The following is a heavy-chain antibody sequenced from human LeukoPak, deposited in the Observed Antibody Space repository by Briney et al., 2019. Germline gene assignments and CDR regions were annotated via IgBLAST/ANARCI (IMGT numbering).Heavy chain of an antibody. Sequence: GGSLRLSCAASGFTFNTYNMNWVRQAPGKGLEWVSSISSSSSYIYYADSVKGRFTISRDNAKKSLYLQMDSLRAEDTAVYYCARERYNYGPGEVDYWGQGTLVTVSS. J-gene: IGHJ4*02. D-gene: IGHD3-10*01. V-gene: IGHV3-21*01. CDR2: ISSSSSYI. CDR3: ARERYNYGPGEVDY. CDR1: GFTFNTYN.